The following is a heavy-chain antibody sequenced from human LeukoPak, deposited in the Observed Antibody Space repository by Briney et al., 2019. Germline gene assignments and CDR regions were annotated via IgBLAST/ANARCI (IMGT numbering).Heavy chain of an antibody. J-gene: IGHJ3*02. Sequence: GGSLRLSCAASGFTFSSYAMSWVRQAPGKGLEGVSGISGSGGSTYYADSVKGRFTISGDNAKNTLYLQMNSLRAEDTAVYYCAKSGRGGAFDIWGQGTMVTVSS. CDR1: GFTFSSYA. V-gene: IGHV3-23*01. CDR3: AKSGRGGAFDI. D-gene: IGHD1-26*01. CDR2: ISGSGGST.